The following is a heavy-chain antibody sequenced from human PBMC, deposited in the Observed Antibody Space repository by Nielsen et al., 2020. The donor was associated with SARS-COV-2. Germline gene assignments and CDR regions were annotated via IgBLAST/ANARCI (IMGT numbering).Heavy chain of an antibody. D-gene: IGHD3/OR15-3a*01. CDR3: ARDLTFGAYWFDP. V-gene: IGHV3-33*01. CDR2: MWYHGGDE. J-gene: IGHJ5*02. CDR1: GFTLSSHG. Sequence: GESLKISCEASGFTLSSHGMHWVRQPPGKGLEWVAHMWYHGGDENYADSVRGRFTISRDLSKHTVYLQMSSLRVEDTAVYYCARDLTFGAYWFDPWSQGTLVTVSS.